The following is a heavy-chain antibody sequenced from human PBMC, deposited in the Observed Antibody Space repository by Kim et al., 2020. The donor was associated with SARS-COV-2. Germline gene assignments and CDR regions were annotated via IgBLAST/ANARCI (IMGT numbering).Heavy chain of an antibody. CDR1: GFTFSSYA. V-gene: IGHV3-30*04. CDR2: ISYDGRNK. D-gene: IGHD3-9*01. Sequence: GGSLRLSCAASGFTFSSYAMHWVRQAPGKGLEWVAFISYDGRNKDYADSVEGRFTISRDNSKNTLYLQMNSLRAEDTAVYYCAREYYDILTGYFYYYYGMDVGGQGATVTVSS. J-gene: IGHJ6*02. CDR3: AREYYDILTGYFYYYYGMDV.